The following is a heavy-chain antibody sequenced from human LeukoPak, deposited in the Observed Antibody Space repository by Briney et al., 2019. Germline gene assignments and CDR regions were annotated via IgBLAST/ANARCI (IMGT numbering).Heavy chain of an antibody. J-gene: IGHJ4*02. CDR1: GYSFTSYW. D-gene: IGHD4-17*01. V-gene: IGHV5-10-1*01. Sequence: NHGESLKISCKGSGYSFTSYWISWVRQMPGKGLEWMGRIDPSDSYTNYSPSFQGHVTISADKSITTAYPQWSSLKASDTAMYYCARHDPTVTSSDYWGQGTLVTVSS. CDR2: IDPSDSYT. CDR3: ARHDPTVTSSDY.